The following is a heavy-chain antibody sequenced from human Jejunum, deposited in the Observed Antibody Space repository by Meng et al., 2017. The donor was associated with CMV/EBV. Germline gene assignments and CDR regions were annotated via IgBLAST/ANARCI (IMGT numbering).Heavy chain of an antibody. CDR3: AKGHSIGYNYLDS. CDR2: IRGGGGGT. J-gene: IGHJ4*02. CDR1: GYTFRTYD. V-gene: IGHV3-23*01. Sequence: SGYTFRTYDVRSVRPAPGKGLACVSSIRGGGGGTYYAASVKRRFTFSRDNSETTLFLQMNSLRAEDTAVYYCAKGHSIGYNYLDSWGQGTLVTVSS. D-gene: IGHD6-19*01.